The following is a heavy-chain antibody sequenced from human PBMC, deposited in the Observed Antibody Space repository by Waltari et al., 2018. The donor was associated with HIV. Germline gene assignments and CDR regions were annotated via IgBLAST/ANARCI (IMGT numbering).Heavy chain of an antibody. V-gene: IGHV3-21*04. J-gene: IGHJ4*02. CDR3: VRDDPGYGPIDY. CDR2: ICRGSNEK. CDR1: GFEFRHYS. Sequence: LVESGGGVVKTGESLRLICEASGFEFRHYSLNWVRQSPVRGLEWVASICRGSNEKNYVDSVRGRFVISRDDAKSCVYLEMGSLREEDTARYFCVRDDPGYGPIDYWGQGTLVIV. D-gene: IGHD3-10*01.